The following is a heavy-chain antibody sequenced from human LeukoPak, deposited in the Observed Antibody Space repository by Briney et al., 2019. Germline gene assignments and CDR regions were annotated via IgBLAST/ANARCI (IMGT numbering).Heavy chain of an antibody. J-gene: IGHJ4*02. CDR1: GFTFSSYS. Sequence: GGSLRLSCAASGFTFSSYSMNWVRQAPGKGLEWVSSISSSSSYIYYADSVKGRFTISRDNAKNSLYLQMNSLRAEDTAVYYSAHGGGWYYFDYWGQGTLVTVSS. V-gene: IGHV3-21*01. CDR2: ISSSSSYI. CDR3: AHGGGWYYFDY. D-gene: IGHD6-19*01.